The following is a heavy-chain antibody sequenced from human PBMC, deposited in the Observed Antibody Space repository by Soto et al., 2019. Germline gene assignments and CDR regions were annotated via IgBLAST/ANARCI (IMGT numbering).Heavy chain of an antibody. Sequence: ASVKVSCKASGYTFTSYYMHWVRQAPGQGLEWMGIINPSGGSTSYAQKFQGRVTMTRDTSTSTVYMELSSLRFEDTAVYYCARDGAHLYFYYYGMDVWGQGTSVTVSS. J-gene: IGHJ6*02. CDR1: GYTFTSYY. CDR2: INPSGGST. D-gene: IGHD2-15*01. CDR3: ARDGAHLYFYYYGMDV. V-gene: IGHV1-46*01.